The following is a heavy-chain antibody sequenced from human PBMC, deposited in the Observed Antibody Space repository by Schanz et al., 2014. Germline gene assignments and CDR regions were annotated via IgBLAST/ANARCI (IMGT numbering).Heavy chain of an antibody. CDR3: ARDKGGYYPFDY. CDR2: IWYDGSNK. D-gene: IGHD3-3*01. V-gene: IGHV3-33*01. Sequence: QVQLVESGGGVVQPGRSLRLSCAASGFTFNSYGMHWVRQAPGKGLEWVAFIWYDGSNKYYADSVKGRFTISRDNAKNSLYLQMNSLRAEDTAVYYCARDKGGYYPFDYWGQGTLVTVSS. J-gene: IGHJ4*02. CDR1: GFTFNSYG.